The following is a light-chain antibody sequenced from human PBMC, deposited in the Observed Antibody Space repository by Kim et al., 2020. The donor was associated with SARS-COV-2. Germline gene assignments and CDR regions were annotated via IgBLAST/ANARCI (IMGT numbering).Light chain of an antibody. Sequence: SELTQDPAVSVALGQTVRITCQGDSLRSYYASWYQQKPGQATVLIIYGKNNRPSGIPDRFSGSSSGNTASVTITGAQAEDEADYYCNSRDSSGNHYVFGTGTKVKVL. V-gene: IGLV3-19*01. J-gene: IGLJ1*01. CDR1: SLRSYY. CDR3: NSRDSSGNHYV. CDR2: GKN.